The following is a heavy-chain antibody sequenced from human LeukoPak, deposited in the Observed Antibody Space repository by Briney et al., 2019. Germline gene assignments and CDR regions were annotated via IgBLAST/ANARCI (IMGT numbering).Heavy chain of an antibody. CDR1: GFTFSSYW. V-gene: IGHV3-21*01. CDR2: ISSSSSYI. CDR3: ARGNSNYGYVLDI. Sequence: GGSLRLSCAASGFTFSSYWMHWVRQAPGKGLEWVSSISSSSSYIYYADSVKGRFTISRDNARTSLYLQMNSLRAEDTAVYYCARGNSNYGYVLDIWGQGTMVTVSS. D-gene: IGHD4-11*01. J-gene: IGHJ3*02.